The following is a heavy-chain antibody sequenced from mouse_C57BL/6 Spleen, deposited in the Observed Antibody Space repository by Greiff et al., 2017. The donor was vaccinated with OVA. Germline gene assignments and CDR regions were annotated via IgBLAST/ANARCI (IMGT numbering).Heavy chain of an antibody. J-gene: IGHJ4*01. V-gene: IGHV10-1*01. Sequence: DVKLVESGGGLVQPKGSLKLSCAASGFSFNTYAMNWVRQAPGKGLEWVARIRSKSNNYATYYADAVKDRFTISRDDSESMLYLQMNNLKTEDTAMYYCVRRGPYYYAMGYWGQGTSVTGSS. D-gene: IGHD3-3*01. CDR1: GFSFNTYA. CDR3: VRRGPYYYAMGY. CDR2: IRSKSNNYAT.